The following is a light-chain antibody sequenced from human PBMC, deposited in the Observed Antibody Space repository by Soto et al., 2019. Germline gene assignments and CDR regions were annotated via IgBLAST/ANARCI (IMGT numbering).Light chain of an antibody. J-gene: IGLJ3*02. V-gene: IGLV2-23*01. CDR2: EDS. CDR1: SSDVGRYNL. CDR3: CSYAGSNWV. Sequence: QSVLTQPASVSGSPGQSITISCTGTSSDVGRYNLVSWYQQHPGKAPKLMIYEDSKRPSGVSNRFSGSKSGNTASLTISGLQAEDEADYYCCSYAGSNWVFGGGTKVTVL.